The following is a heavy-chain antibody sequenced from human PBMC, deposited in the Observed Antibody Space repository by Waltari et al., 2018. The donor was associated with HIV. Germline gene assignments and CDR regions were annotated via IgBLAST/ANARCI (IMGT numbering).Heavy chain of an antibody. CDR2: ISYDGSNK. CDR3: AKDYFVVVTAAGPFDP. V-gene: IGHV3-30*18. J-gene: IGHJ5*02. CDR1: GLSFSCSG. Sequence: VKLVESGGGVVQHGRSLSLSCSASGLSFSCSGTPAVRQAPGKGLEWVAVISYDGSNKYYADSVKGRFTISRDNSKNTLYLQMNSLRAEDTAVYYCAKDYFVVVTAAGPFDPWGQGTLVTVSS. D-gene: IGHD2-21*02.